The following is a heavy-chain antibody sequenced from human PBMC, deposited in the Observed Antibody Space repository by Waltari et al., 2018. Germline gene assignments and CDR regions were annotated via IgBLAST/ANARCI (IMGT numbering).Heavy chain of an antibody. CDR2: AHHSGST. J-gene: IGHJ4*02. Sequence: QVQLQQSGPGLVRPSGTLSLSCGVSGVPLSSNNWWSWVRQSPGKGLEWIGEAHHSGSTKYSPSLRSRVTISLDQSKNQFSLTLSSVVAADAAVYYCARDGDYSSGRFFDSWGQGTLVNVSS. CDR3: ARDGDYSSGRFFDS. D-gene: IGHD6-19*01. CDR1: GVPLSSNNW. V-gene: IGHV4-4*02.